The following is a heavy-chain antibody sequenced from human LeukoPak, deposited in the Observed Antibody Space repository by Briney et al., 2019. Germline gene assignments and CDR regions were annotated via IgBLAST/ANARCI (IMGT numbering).Heavy chain of an antibody. J-gene: IGHJ5*02. CDR3: GSAQATVAGTGYFDP. CDR2: INTYNGNT. V-gene: IGHV1-18*01. CDR1: GYSFTTDD. D-gene: IGHD6-19*01. Sequence: ASVKVSCKASGYSFTTDDITLVRQAPGQGREWMGWINTYNGNTNYVQKFQRRVTMTTDTSTSTAYMELRSLRFDDTAVYYCGSAQATVAGTGYFDPWGQGTLVTVS.